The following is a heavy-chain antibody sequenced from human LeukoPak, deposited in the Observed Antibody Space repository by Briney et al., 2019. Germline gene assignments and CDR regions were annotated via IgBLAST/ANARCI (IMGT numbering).Heavy chain of an antibody. CDR1: GYSFTRYW. CDR3: ARAGMYSTSWFSA. Sequence: GESLNISCKGSGYSFTRYWIGWVRQMPGKGLEWMGIIFPGDSETRYSPSFQGQVTISVDKSISTAYLQWSSLKASDSAIYYCARAGMYSTSWFSAWGQGTLVTVSS. D-gene: IGHD2-2*01. J-gene: IGHJ5*02. CDR2: IFPGDSET. V-gene: IGHV5-51*01.